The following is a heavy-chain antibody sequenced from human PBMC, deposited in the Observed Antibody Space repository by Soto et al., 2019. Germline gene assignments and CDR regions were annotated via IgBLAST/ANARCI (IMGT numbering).Heavy chain of an antibody. Sequence: PGGSLRLSCAASAFTINNYAISCVRQAPGTWLEWVSGIGGSGRTTYYADSVKGRFTISRDNSNNTLFLQMNSLRAEDTAVYYCAKSRYSDSSGDFYDYWGQGTLVTVSS. CDR2: IGGSGRTT. CDR1: AFTINNYA. D-gene: IGHD3-22*01. CDR3: AKSRYSDSSGDFYDY. V-gene: IGHV3-23*01. J-gene: IGHJ4*02.